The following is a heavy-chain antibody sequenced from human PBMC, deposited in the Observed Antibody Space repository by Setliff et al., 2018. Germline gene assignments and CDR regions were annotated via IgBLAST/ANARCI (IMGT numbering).Heavy chain of an antibody. CDR1: GFTFSIYS. CDR2: TTGSGGDR. Sequence: PGGSLRLSCAASGFTFSIYSMSWVRQAPGKGLEWASSTTGSGGDRDYADSVEGRFTVSRDNSKRTVFLQMNNMRAEDTAIYWCAKDTVDDGVWDFDSWGQGILVTVSS. J-gene: IGHJ4*02. D-gene: IGHD2-8*01. CDR3: AKDTVDDGVWDFDS. V-gene: IGHV3-23*01.